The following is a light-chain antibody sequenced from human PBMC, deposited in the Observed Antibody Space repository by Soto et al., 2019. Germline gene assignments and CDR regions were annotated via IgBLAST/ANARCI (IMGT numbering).Light chain of an antibody. CDR1: QSISSW. Sequence: DIHMTQSPSTLSASVGDRVTITCRASQSISSWLAWYQQKPGKAPNLLIYKTANLESGVPSTFTGSGSWTSFTLTISSLQPDDFATYYCQHYNDYSWTFRQGPNVQLK. V-gene: IGKV1-5*03. J-gene: IGKJ1*01. CDR2: KTA. CDR3: QHYNDYSWT.